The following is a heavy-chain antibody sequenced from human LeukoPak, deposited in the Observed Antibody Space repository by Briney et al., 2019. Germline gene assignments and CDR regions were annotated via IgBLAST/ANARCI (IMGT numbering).Heavy chain of an antibody. CDR3: AGRRRTSTLMQQLGTSGDY. V-gene: IGHV6-1*01. CDR2: TYYRSKWYN. D-gene: IGHD6-13*01. Sequence: SQTLSLTCAISGDSVSSNSAAWNWIRQSPSRGLEWLGRTYYRSKWYNDYAVSVKSRIAINPDTSKNQFSLKLSSVTAADTAVYYCAGRRRTSTLMQQLGTSGDYWGQGTLVTVSS. CDR1: GDSVSSNSAA. J-gene: IGHJ4*02.